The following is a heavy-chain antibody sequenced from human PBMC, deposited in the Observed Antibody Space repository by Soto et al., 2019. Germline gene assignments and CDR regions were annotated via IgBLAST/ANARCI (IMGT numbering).Heavy chain of an antibody. V-gene: IGHV3-23*01. CDR2: TTGSGGGT. CDR3: AKAGRLVINWFDP. D-gene: IGHD2-21*01. Sequence: GGSLSLSSEASGFTFTNYSMTCVRQPQGTGLEWVSSTTGSGGGTYYADSVKGRFSISGDNSKDTLFLQMNSLRATDTAVYYCAKAGRLVINWFDPWGQGTLVTVSS. CDR1: GFTFTNYS. J-gene: IGHJ5*02.